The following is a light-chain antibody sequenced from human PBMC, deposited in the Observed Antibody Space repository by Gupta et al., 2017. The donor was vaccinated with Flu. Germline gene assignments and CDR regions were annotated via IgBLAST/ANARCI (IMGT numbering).Light chain of an antibody. CDR3: QKYDDVPYT. J-gene: IGKJ2*01. CDR2: AAS. V-gene: IGKV1-27*01. Sequence: DIQMTQSPSSLSASVGDRVIITCRASQGISNCLAWYQQKPGRVPKLLICAASTLQSGVPSRFSGSGSETDFTLTISSLQPEDVATYFCQKYDDVPYTFGQGTKLEIK. CDR1: QGISNC.